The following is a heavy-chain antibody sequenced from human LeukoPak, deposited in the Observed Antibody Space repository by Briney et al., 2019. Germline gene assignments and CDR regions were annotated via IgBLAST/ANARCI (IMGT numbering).Heavy chain of an antibody. CDR1: GGSINSYY. Sequence: SETLSLTCTVSGGSINSYYWSWIRQPPGKGLEWIGSIYHSGSTYYNPSLKSRVTISVDTSKNQFSLKLSSVTAADTAVYYCARDRHKLERPSTPFDYWGQGTLVTVSS. V-gene: IGHV4-38-2*02. CDR2: IYHSGST. J-gene: IGHJ4*02. CDR3: ARDRHKLERPSTPFDY. D-gene: IGHD1-1*01.